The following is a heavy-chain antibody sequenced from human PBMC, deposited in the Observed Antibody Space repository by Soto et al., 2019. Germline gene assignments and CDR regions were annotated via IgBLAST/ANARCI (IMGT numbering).Heavy chain of an antibody. CDR1: GFTFSSYG. CDR3: ARDREVLVAATPDY. V-gene: IGHV3-33*01. CDR2: IWYDGSNK. Sequence: QVQLVESGGGVVQPGRSLRLSCAASGFTFSSYGMHWVRQAPGKGLEWVAVIWYDGSNKYYADSVKGRFTISRDNSKNTLYLQMNSLRAEDTAVYYCARDREVLVAATPDYWGQGTLVTVSS. J-gene: IGHJ4*02. D-gene: IGHD2-15*01.